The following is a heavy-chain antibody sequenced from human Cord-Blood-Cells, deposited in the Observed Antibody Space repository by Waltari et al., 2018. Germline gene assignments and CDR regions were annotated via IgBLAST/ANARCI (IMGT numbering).Heavy chain of an antibody. CDR3: AHRIAARPWDAFDI. V-gene: IGHV2-5*01. Sequence: QITLKESGPTLVKPTQTLTLTCTFSGFSLSTSGVGVGWIRPPPGKALEWLALIYWNDDKRYSPSLKSRLTITKDTSKNQVVLTMTNMDPVDTATYYCAHRIAARPWDAFDIWGQGTMVTVSS. D-gene: IGHD6-6*01. CDR2: IYWNDDK. CDR1: GFSLSTSGVG. J-gene: IGHJ3*02.